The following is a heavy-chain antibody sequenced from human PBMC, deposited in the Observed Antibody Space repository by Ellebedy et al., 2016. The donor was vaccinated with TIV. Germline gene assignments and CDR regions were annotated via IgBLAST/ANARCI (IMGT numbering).Heavy chain of an antibody. V-gene: IGHV3-21*04. CDR1: GFTFSSYT. Sequence: GESLKISCAASGFTFSSYTMNWVRQAPGKGLEWVSSISSSSSYIYYADSVKGRFTISRDNAKNSLYLQMNSLRAEDTAVYYCAREDGGYAFDNWGQGTLVTVSS. D-gene: IGHD3-16*01. J-gene: IGHJ4*02. CDR3: AREDGGYAFDN. CDR2: ISSSSSYI.